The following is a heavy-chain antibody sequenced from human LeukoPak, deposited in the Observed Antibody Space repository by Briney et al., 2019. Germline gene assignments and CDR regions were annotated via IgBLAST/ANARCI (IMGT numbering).Heavy chain of an antibody. Sequence: SETLSLTCTVSGGSISSYYWSWIRQPPGKGLEWIGYIYYSGSTNYNPSPKSRVTISVDTSKNQFSLKLSSVTAADTAVYYCARENYYGSGSYSPNYYYYYMDVWGKGTTVTISS. V-gene: IGHV4-59*12. CDR3: ARENYYGSGSYSPNYYYYYMDV. J-gene: IGHJ6*03. CDR1: GGSISSYY. D-gene: IGHD3-10*01. CDR2: IYYSGST.